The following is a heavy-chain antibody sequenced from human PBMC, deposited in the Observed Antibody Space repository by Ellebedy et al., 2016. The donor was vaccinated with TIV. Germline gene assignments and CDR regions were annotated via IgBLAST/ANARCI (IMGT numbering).Heavy chain of an antibody. V-gene: IGHV3-74*01. CDR1: GFTFSNYW. Sequence: GESLKISCAASGFTFSNYWMHWVRQAPGKGLVWVSRINSDGSTTTYADSVKGRFTISRDDAKNTLYLQMNSLRAEDPAVYYCARGLRAYSHGPNPFDYWGQGTLVIVSS. D-gene: IGHD5-18*01. CDR2: INSDGSTT. J-gene: IGHJ4*02. CDR3: ARGLRAYSHGPNPFDY.